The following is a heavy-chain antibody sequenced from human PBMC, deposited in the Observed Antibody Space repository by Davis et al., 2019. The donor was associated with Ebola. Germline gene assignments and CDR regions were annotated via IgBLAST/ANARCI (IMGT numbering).Heavy chain of an antibody. Sequence: SETLSLTCAVYGGSFSGYYWSWIRQPPGKGLEWIGEINHSGRTYYNASLTSRVTMSVDTSNNHFSLKLTSVTAADTAVYYCSRGGDYYKTGNVWGQGTTVTVSS. V-gene: IGHV4-34*01. CDR3: SRGGDYYKTGNV. D-gene: IGHD3-22*01. CDR2: INHSGRT. CDR1: GGSFSGYY. J-gene: IGHJ6*02.